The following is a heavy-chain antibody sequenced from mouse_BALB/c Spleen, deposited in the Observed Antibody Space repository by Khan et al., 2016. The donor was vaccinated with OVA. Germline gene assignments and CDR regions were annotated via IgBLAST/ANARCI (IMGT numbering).Heavy chain of an antibody. CDR1: GYTFINYW. Sequence: QAQLQQPGAELAKPGASVKMSCKASGYTFINYWILWVKQRPGQGLEWIGYINPSTGYTEYNQNFKDKATLTADKSSSTAYMQLSSLTSEDSAVYYCARRGLRWDFDYWGQGTTLTVSS. CDR2: INPSTGYT. V-gene: IGHV1-7*01. J-gene: IGHJ2*01. D-gene: IGHD1-1*01. CDR3: ARRGLRWDFDY.